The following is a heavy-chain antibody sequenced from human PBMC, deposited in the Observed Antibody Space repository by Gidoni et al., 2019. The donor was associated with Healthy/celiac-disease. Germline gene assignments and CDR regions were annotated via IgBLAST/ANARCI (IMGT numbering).Heavy chain of an antibody. Sequence: QVQLPQWGAGLLKPSETLSLTCAVYGGSFSGYYWRWIRQPPGKGLEWIGEINHSGSTNYNPSLKSRVTISVDTSKNQFSLKLSSVTAADTAVYYCARAQWDIYYYDSSGYRYWYFDLWGRGTLVTVSS. CDR3: ARAQWDIYYYDSSGYRYWYFDL. CDR2: INHSGST. CDR1: GGSFSGYY. D-gene: IGHD3-22*01. V-gene: IGHV4-34*01. J-gene: IGHJ2*01.